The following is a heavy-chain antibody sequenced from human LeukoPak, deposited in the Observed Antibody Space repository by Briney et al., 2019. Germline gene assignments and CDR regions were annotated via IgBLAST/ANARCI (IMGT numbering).Heavy chain of an antibody. Sequence: GASVKVSCKASGGTFSSYAISWVRQAPGQGLEWMGGIIPIFGTANYAQKFQGRVTITADESTSTAYMELSSLRSEDTAVYYCVSNYYDSSGYYSLDYWGQGTLVTVS. CDR1: GGTFSSYA. D-gene: IGHD3-22*01. CDR3: VSNYYDSSGYYSLDY. V-gene: IGHV1-69*13. J-gene: IGHJ4*02. CDR2: IIPIFGTA.